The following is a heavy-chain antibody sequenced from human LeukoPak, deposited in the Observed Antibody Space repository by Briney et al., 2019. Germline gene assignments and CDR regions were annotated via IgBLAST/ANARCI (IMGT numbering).Heavy chain of an antibody. CDR1: GFTFCSSA. Sequence: GGSLRLSCAASGFTFCSSAMNWVRQAPGKGLEWVSSINNVASHIYYAGSVRGRFTISRDNAKNLLYLQMDSLRAEDTAVYYCARDPTHYLRYGYFDYWGQGTLVTVSS. D-gene: IGHD3-9*01. J-gene: IGHJ4*02. CDR2: INNVASHI. V-gene: IGHV3-21*01. CDR3: ARDPTHYLRYGYFDY.